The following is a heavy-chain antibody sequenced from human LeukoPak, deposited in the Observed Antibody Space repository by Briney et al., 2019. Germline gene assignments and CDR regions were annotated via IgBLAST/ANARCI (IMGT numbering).Heavy chain of an antibody. CDR2: IIPIFGTA. CDR3: ARVRLGIAVVTAIPGAFDI. D-gene: IGHD2-21*02. CDR1: GGTFSSYA. V-gene: IGHV1-69*05. J-gene: IGHJ3*02. Sequence: ASVKVSCKASGGTFSSYAISWVRQAPGQGLEWMGRIIPIFGTANYAQKFQGRVTITTDESTSTAYMELSSLRSEDTAVYYCARVRLGIAVVTAIPGAFDIWGQGTMVTVSS.